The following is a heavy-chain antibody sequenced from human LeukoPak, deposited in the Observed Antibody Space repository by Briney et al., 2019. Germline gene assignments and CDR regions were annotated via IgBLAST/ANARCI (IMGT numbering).Heavy chain of an antibody. Sequence: SVKVSCKASGGTFSSYAISWVRQAPGQGLEWMGRIIPIFGTANYAQTFQGRVTITTDESTSTAYMELSSLRSEDTAVYYCASHLYRRARGDYYYYMDVWGKGTTVTVSS. V-gene: IGHV1-69*05. J-gene: IGHJ6*03. CDR2: IIPIFGTA. CDR1: GGTFSSYA. CDR3: ASHLYRRARGDYYYYMDV. D-gene: IGHD3-10*01.